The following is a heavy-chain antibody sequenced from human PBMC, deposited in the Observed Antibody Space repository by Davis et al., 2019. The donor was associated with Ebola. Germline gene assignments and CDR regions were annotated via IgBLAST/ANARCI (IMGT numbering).Heavy chain of an antibody. Sequence: MPSETLSLTCAVYDGSFSGYYWSWIRQPPGKGLEWIGYIYYSGSTNYNPSLKSRVTISVDTSKNQFSLKLSSVTAADTAVYYCARRSSYDYVWGSYRWEYGGYFDYWGQGTLVTVSS. J-gene: IGHJ4*02. CDR1: DGSFSGYY. V-gene: IGHV4-59*08. CDR2: IYYSGST. CDR3: ARRSSYDYVWGSYRWEYGGYFDY. D-gene: IGHD3-16*02.